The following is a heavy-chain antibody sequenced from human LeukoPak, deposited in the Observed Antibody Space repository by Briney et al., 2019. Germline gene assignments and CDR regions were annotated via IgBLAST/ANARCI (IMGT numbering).Heavy chain of an antibody. CDR2: ISYDGSNK. CDR1: GFTFSSYG. V-gene: IGHV3-30*18. J-gene: IGHJ4*02. Sequence: GGSLRLSCAASGFTFSSYGMHWVRQAPGKGLEWVAVISYDGSNKYYADSVKGRFTISRDNSKNTLYLQMNSLRAEDTAVYYCAKVAPGLRRRLFDYWGQGTLVTVSS. D-gene: IGHD4-17*01. CDR3: AKVAPGLRRRLFDY.